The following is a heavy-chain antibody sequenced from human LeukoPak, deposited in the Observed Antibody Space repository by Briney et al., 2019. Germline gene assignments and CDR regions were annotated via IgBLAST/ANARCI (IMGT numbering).Heavy chain of an antibody. J-gene: IGHJ6*02. D-gene: IGHD3-3*01. CDR1: GLPFSSYA. Sequence: GGSPRLSCAASGLPFSSYAMSWVRQAPGKGLEWVSAISGSGGSTYYADSVKGRFTISRDNSKNTLYLQMNSLRAEDTAVYYCAKDYVGATIFGVVITLDVWGQGTTVTVSS. CDR2: ISGSGGST. CDR3: AKDYVGATIFGVVITLDV. V-gene: IGHV3-23*01.